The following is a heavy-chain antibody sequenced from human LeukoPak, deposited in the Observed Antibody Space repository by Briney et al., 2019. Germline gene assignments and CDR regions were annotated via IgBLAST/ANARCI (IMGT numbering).Heavy chain of an antibody. Sequence: GGSLRLSCAASGFTFSNYWMNWVRQAPGKGLEWVGSIKQDGSETYYVDSVKGRFTISRDNAKNSLYLQMNTLRAEDTAMYYCAKKYSGWNNFGNWGQGTLVTVSS. V-gene: IGHV3-7*05. CDR3: AKKYSGWNNFGN. J-gene: IGHJ4*02. CDR1: GFTFSNYW. CDR2: IKQDGSET. D-gene: IGHD6-19*01.